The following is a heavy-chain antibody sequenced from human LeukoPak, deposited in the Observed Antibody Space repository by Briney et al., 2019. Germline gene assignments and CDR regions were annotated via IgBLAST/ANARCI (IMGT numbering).Heavy chain of an antibody. J-gene: IGHJ4*02. CDR1: GFTFSDYG. CDR3: ARERTGRDGHNYLDY. Sequence: GGSLRLSCAASGFTFSDYGMHWVRQAPGKGLEWVTVIWYDGSNKYYTDSVKGRFTISRDNSKNTLYLQMNSLRAEDTAVYYCARERTGRDGHNYLDYWGQGTLVIVSS. D-gene: IGHD5-24*01. V-gene: IGHV3-33*01. CDR2: IWYDGSNK.